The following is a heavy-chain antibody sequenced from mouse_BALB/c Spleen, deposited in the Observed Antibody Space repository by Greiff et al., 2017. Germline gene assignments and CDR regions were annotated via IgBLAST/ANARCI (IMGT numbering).Heavy chain of an antibody. J-gene: IGHJ4*01. CDR3: ARSPGGYYDYYAMDY. V-gene: IGHV5-17*02. D-gene: IGHD2-3*01. CDR2: ISSGSSTI. Sequence: EVQVVESGGGLVQPGGSRKLSCAASGFTFSSFGMHWVRQAPEKGLEWVAYISSGSSTIYYADTVKGRFTISRDNPKNTLFLQMTSLRSEDTAMYYCARSPGGYYDYYAMDYWGQGTSVTVSS. CDR1: GFTFSSFG.